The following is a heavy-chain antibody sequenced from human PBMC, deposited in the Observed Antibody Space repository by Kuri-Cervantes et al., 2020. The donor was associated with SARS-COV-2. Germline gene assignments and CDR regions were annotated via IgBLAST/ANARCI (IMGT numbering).Heavy chain of an antibody. Sequence: GSLRLSCAASGFSFSMYWMSWVRQPPGKGLEWIGEINHSGSTNYNPSLKSRVTISVDTSKNQFSLKLSSVTAADTAVYYCARVKSVVTPDIDYWGQGTLVTVSS. J-gene: IGHJ4*02. CDR3: ARVKSVVTPDIDY. D-gene: IGHD4-23*01. CDR1: GFSFSMYW. CDR2: INHSGST. V-gene: IGHV4-34*01.